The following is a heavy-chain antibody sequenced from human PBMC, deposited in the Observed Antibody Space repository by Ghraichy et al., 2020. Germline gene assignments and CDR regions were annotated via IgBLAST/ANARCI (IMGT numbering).Heavy chain of an antibody. D-gene: IGHD5-24*01. Sequence: LSLTCGISGDSVSSSSAAWSWIRQSPSRGLEWLGRTYYRSKWYNDYAVSVKSRITISPDTSKNQFSLQLNSVTPEDTAVYYCTRGRDGYINYWGQGTLVTVSS. V-gene: IGHV6-1*01. CDR1: GDSVSSSSAA. CDR3: TRGRDGYINY. J-gene: IGHJ4*02. CDR2: TYYRSKWYN.